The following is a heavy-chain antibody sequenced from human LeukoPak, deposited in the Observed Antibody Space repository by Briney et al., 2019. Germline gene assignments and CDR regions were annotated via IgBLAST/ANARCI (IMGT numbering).Heavy chain of an antibody. D-gene: IGHD3-22*01. J-gene: IGHJ4*02. CDR2: ISSSSSYT. CDR1: GFTFSDYY. Sequence: GGSLRLSCAASGFTFSDYYMSWIRQAPGKGLEWVSYISSSSSYTNYADSVKGRFTISRDNAKNSLYLQMNSLRDEDTALYYCARGVYYYDSSGYYILGYWGQGTLVTVSS. V-gene: IGHV3-11*05. CDR3: ARGVYYYDSSGYYILGY.